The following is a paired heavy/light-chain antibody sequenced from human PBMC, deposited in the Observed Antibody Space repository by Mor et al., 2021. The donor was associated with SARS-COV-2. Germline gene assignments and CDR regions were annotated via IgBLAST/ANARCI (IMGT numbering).Heavy chain of an antibody. CDR2: INRDGSET. CDR1: GFTLSNSW. CDR3: APEEQGF. V-gene: IGHV3-7*03. Sequence: EVQVVESGGGLVQPGGSLRLSCAASGFTLSNSWTSWVRQAPGKGLEWVANINRDGSETNYVDSVKGRFTIYRDNAKNSLFLQMNSLRAEDTAMYYCAPEEQGFWGQGTLVTVSS. J-gene: IGHJ4*02. D-gene: IGHD1-1*01.
Light chain of an antibody. V-gene: IGKV3-20*01. CDR3: QQYGSAPDT. J-gene: IGKJ5*01. Sequence: EIVLTQSPGTLSLSPGERATLSCRASQSVRNNYLAWYQQKPGQAPRPLIFGTSTRATGIPDRFSGSGSGTDFTLTISRLEPEDFAVYYCQQYGSAPDTFGQGTRLDIK. CDR1: QSVRNNY. CDR2: GTS.